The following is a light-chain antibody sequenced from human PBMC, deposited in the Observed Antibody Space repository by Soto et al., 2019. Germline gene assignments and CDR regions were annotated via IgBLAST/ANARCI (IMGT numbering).Light chain of an antibody. J-gene: IGLJ1*01. CDR3: SSYTTSSTLLYV. CDR1: SSDVGGYNS. V-gene: IGLV2-14*01. Sequence: QSALTQPASVSGSPGQSITISCTRTSSDVGGYNSVSWYQQHPGKAPKLMIYEVSNRPSGVSNRFSGSKSGNTASLTISGLQAEDEADYYCSSYTTSSTLLYVFGTGTKVTVL. CDR2: EVS.